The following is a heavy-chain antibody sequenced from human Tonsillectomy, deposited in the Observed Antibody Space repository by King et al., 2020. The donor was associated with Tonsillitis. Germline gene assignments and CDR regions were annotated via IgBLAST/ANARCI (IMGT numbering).Heavy chain of an antibody. CDR3: ARGGGNYDILTGYSYYYYGMDV. D-gene: IGHD3-9*01. V-gene: IGHV1-69*01. Sequence: QLVQSGAEVKKPGSSVKVSCKASGGTFSSYAISWVRQAPGQGLEWMGGIIPIFGTENYAQKFQGRVTIIADESTNTAYMELSSLRSEDTAVDYCARGGGNYDILTGYSYYYYGMDVWGQGTTVTGSS. J-gene: IGHJ6*02. CDR1: GGTFSSYA. CDR2: IIPIFGTE.